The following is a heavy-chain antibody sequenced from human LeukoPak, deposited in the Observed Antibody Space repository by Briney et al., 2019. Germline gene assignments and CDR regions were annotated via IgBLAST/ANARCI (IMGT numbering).Heavy chain of an antibody. CDR1: GYTFTSYY. CDR2: INPSGGST. V-gene: IGHV1-46*01. D-gene: IGHD4-23*01. J-gene: IGHJ5*02. CDR3: ARVIGGNGGWFDP. Sequence: ASVKVSCKASGYTFTSYYMHWVLQAPGQGLEWMGIINPSGGSTSYAQKFQGRVTMTRDTSTSTVYMELSSLRSEDTAVYYCARVIGGNGGWFDPWGQGTLVTVSS.